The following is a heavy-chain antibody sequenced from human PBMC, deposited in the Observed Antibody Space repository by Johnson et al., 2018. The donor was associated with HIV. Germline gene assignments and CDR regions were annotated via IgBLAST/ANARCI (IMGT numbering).Heavy chain of an antibody. V-gene: IGHV3-30*14. D-gene: IGHD5-24*01. CDR3: ARACRDGYTCDVFDI. CDR1: GFIVSSNY. Sequence: QVQLVESGGGLVQPGGSLRLSCAASGFIVSSNYMSWVRQAPGKGLEWVAVISYDGSNKYYADSVKGRFTISRDNSKNTLYLQMNSLRAEDTAVFYCARACRDGYTCDVFDIWGQGTMVTVSS. CDR2: ISYDGSNK. J-gene: IGHJ3*02.